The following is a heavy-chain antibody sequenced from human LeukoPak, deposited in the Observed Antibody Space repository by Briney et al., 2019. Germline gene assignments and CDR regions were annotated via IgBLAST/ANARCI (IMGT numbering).Heavy chain of an antibody. Sequence: SETLSLTCTVSGGSISSYYWSWIRQPAGKGLEWIWRIYTSGSTYYNPSLKSRVTMSVDTSKNQFSLKLSSVTAADTAVYYCAREGSPGLWFDPWGQGTLVTVS. V-gene: IGHV4-4*07. CDR2: IYTSGST. D-gene: IGHD2-15*01. CDR3: AREGSPGLWFDP. J-gene: IGHJ5*02. CDR1: GGSISSYY.